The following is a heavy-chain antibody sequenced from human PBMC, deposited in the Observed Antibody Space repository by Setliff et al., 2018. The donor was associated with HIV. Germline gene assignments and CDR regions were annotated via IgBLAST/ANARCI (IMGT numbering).Heavy chain of an antibody. V-gene: IGHV1-2*02. CDR1: GYTFTGYY. CDR2: INPNSGGT. CDR3: ARGMIWGAYYYYMDV. Sequence: ASVKVSCKASGYTFTGYYMHWVRQAPGQGLEWMGWINPNSGGTNYAQKFQGRVTMTRDTSINTVYMELSSLTSDDTALYYCARGMIWGAYYYYMDVWGTGTTVTVSS. D-gene: IGHD3-16*01. J-gene: IGHJ6*03.